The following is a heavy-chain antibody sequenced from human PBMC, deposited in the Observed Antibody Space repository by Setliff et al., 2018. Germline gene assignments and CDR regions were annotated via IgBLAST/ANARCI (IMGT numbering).Heavy chain of an antibody. J-gene: IGHJ5*02. CDR1: GVSISRSNW. CDR3: ARGGRRRGSWYSYNWFDP. CDR2: INHSGST. V-gene: IGHV4-4*02. Sequence: SETLSLTCAVSGVSISRSNWWSWVRQPPGKGLEWIGEINHSGSTNYNPSLKSRVTISVDTSKNQFSLKLSSVTAADTAVYYCARGGRRRGSWYSYNWFDPWGQGTLVTVSS. D-gene: IGHD6-13*01.